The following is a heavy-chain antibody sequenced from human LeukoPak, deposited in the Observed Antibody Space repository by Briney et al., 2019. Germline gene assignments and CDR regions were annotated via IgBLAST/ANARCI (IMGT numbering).Heavy chain of an antibody. CDR2: INPNSGGT. D-gene: IGHD3-3*01. J-gene: IGHJ4*02. CDR1: GYTFTGYN. V-gene: IGHV1-2*06. Sequence: ASVKVSCKASGYTFTGYNMHWVRQAPGQGLEWMGRINPNSGGTNYAQKFQGRVTMTRDTSISTAYMELSRLRSDDTAVYYCARAPSTGSPTIFGSRGHSWNCDYWGQGTLVTVSS. CDR3: ARAPSTGSPTIFGSRGHSWNCDY.